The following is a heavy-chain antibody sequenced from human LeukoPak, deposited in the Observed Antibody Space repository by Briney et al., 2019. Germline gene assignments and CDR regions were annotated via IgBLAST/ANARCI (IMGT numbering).Heavy chain of an antibody. V-gene: IGHV3-43*02. J-gene: IGHJ4*02. Sequence: PGERLRLSCAAPGFMFHDYAIHWVRQAPGKGLEWVSLISGDGGSTFYADSVKGRFTISRDNSKNSLYLQMNSLRSDDTALYYCARESESSGWYDYWGQGTLVTVP. D-gene: IGHD6-19*01. CDR1: GFMFHDYA. CDR3: ARESESSGWYDY. CDR2: ISGDGGST.